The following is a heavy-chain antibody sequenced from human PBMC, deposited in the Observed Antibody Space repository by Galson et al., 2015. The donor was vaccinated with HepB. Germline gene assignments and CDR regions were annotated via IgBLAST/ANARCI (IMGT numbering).Heavy chain of an antibody. D-gene: IGHD2-15*01. CDR1: GYSFTSYG. CDR2: ISAYNGNT. Sequence: SVKVSCKASGYSFTSYGISWVRQAPGQGLEWMGWISAYNGNTNYAQKVQGGVTMTTDTSTSTAYMELRSLRSDDTAVSYCARDNFYGYCSGGSCYPFDYWGQGTLVTVSS. J-gene: IGHJ4*02. V-gene: IGHV1-18*01. CDR3: ARDNFYGYCSGGSCYPFDY.